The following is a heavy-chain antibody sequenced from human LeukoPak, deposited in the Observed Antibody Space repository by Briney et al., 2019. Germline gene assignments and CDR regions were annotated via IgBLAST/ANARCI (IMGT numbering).Heavy chain of an antibody. Sequence: SETLSLTCTVSGGSISSSSYYWGWIRQPPGKGLEWIGSIYYSGSTYHNPSLKSRVTISVDTSKNQFSLKLSSVTAADTAVYYCAESNYDIFNYWGQGTLVTVSS. J-gene: IGHJ4*02. D-gene: IGHD3-3*01. V-gene: IGHV4-39*01. CDR1: GGSISSSSYY. CDR2: IYYSGST. CDR3: AESNYDIFNY.